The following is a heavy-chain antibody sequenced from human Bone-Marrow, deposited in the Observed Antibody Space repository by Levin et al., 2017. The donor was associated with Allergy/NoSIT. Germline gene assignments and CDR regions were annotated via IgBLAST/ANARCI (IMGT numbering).Heavy chain of an antibody. D-gene: IGHD4-17*01. V-gene: IGHV4-31*03. J-gene: IGHJ4*02. Sequence: LRLSCTVSGGSISSGYYHWTWIRQHPGKDLEWIGHIHYSGTIYYNPSLKSRVTISVDTSKSQFSLNLSSVTAADTAVYYCARDSVTSPRVFDNWGQGTLVTVSS. CDR3: ARDSVTSPRVFDN. CDR1: GGSISSGYYH. CDR2: IHYSGTI.